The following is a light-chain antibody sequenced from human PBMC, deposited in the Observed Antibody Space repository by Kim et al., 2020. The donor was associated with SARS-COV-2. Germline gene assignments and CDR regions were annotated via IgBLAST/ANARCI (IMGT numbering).Light chain of an antibody. Sequence: ESVGDRVTITGRASQGSSGWFAWYQQKPGKGPQLLIYAASSLQSGVPSRFSGSGFGTDFTLTISSLQPADFATYYCQQTDTLPITFGQGTRLEIK. CDR1: QGSSGW. V-gene: IGKV1-12*01. CDR2: AAS. CDR3: QQTDTLPIT. J-gene: IGKJ5*01.